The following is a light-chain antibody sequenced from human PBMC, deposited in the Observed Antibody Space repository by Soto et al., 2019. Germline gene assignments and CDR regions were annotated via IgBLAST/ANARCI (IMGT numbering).Light chain of an antibody. J-gene: IGKJ1*01. CDR1: QSVSSTY. V-gene: IGKV3-15*01. Sequence: EIVLTQSPGTLSLYPGERATLSSRASQSVSSTYLIWYQQKPGQAPRLLIYAASTRATGIPARFSGSGSGTEFTLTISSLQSEDFAVYYCQQYYRWPQTFGQGTKVDI. CDR2: AAS. CDR3: QQYYRWPQT.